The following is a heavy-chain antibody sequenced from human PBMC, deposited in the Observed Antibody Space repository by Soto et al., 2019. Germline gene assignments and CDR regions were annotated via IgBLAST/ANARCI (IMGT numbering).Heavy chain of an antibody. CDR1: GGSMISSNW. CDR2: AHHSGRT. CDR3: ARSIDP. J-gene: IGHJ5*02. Sequence: SETLSLTCTVSGGSMISSNWWNWVRQSPGKGLEWIGEAHHSGRTNYNPSLKSRVTISVDKSKNHFSLKLSSVTAADTAVYYCARSIDPWGQGTLVTVSS. V-gene: IGHV4-4*02.